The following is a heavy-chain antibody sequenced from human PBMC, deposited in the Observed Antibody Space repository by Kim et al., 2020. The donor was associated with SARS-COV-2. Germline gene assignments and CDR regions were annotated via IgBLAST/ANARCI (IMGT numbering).Heavy chain of an antibody. CDR2: ISSSSSYI. CDR1: GFTFSSYS. D-gene: IGHD6-19*01. V-gene: IGHV3-21*01. Sequence: GGSLRLSCAASGFTFSSYSMNWVRQAPGKGLEWVSSISSSSSYIYYADSVKGRFTISRDNAKNSLYLQMNSLRAEDTAVYYCARDKEQWGWGYGMDVWGQGTTVTVSS. J-gene: IGHJ6*02. CDR3: ARDKEQWGWGYGMDV.